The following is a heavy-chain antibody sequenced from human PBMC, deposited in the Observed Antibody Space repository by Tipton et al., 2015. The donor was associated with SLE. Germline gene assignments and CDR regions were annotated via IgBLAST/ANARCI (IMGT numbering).Heavy chain of an antibody. V-gene: IGHV4-39*07. D-gene: IGHD3-10*01. Sequence: TLSLTCTVSGGSISSSNYYWGWIRQPPGKGLEWIGSISYRGNTYYNPSLKSRVTISVGTSKNLFSLKVTSVTAADTAVYYCARVSTMVRGVQDFYYYYLDVWGKGTTVTVSS. CDR1: GGSISSSNYY. CDR2: ISYRGNT. CDR3: ARVSTMVRGVQDFYYYYLDV. J-gene: IGHJ6*03.